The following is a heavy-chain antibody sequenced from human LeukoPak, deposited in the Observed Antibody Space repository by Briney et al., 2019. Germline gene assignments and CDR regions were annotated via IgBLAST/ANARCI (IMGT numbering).Heavy chain of an antibody. J-gene: IGHJ4*02. Sequence: QPGRSLRLSCAASGFTFSSYGMHWVRQAPGKGLEWVAVIWYDGSNKYYADSVKGRFTISRDNSKNTLFLQMNSLRAEDTAVYYCARDPDDYGDHSYFDYWGQGTLVTVSS. D-gene: IGHD4-17*01. CDR3: ARDPDDYGDHSYFDY. CDR1: GFTFSSYG. CDR2: IWYDGSNK. V-gene: IGHV3-33*01.